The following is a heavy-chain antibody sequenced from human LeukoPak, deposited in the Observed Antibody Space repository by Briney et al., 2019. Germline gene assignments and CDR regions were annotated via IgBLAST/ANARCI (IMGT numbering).Heavy chain of an antibody. Sequence: GGSLRLSCVASGFTFSSSWMTWVRQAPGKGLEWVASIREDGSQKTAVDSVRGRFTISRDNAKNSVYLQMDSLRAEDTAVYYCARLFVYGSGAEAFDYWGQGALVTVSS. CDR2: IREDGSQK. CDR3: ARLFVYGSGAEAFDY. J-gene: IGHJ4*02. D-gene: IGHD3-10*01. CDR1: GFTFSSSW. V-gene: IGHV3-7*01.